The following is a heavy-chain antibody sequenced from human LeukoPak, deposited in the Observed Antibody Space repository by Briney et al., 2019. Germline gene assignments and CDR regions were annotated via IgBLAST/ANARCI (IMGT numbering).Heavy chain of an antibody. D-gene: IGHD2-8*02. J-gene: IGHJ3*02. CDR2: ISDDGNKK. CDR1: GFTFTIYG. V-gene: IGHV3-30*18. Sequence: PGGSLRLSCGASGFTFTIYGMHWVRQAPGKGLEWVAVISDDGNKKYYADSVKGRFTISRDNSKNTVYLQMNSLRAEDTAMYYCAKSLRGTGLDAFDIWGQGTMVTVSS. CDR3: AKSLRGTGLDAFDI.